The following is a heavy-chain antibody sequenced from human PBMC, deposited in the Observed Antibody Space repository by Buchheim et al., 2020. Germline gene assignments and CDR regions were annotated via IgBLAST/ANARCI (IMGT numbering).Heavy chain of an antibody. CDR2: IYYTGST. V-gene: IGHV4-59*01. D-gene: IGHD3-22*01. CDR3: ARGPMMNYYDSSGLFDY. Sequence: QVQLQESGPGLVKASETLSLTCTVSGGSISSYYWSWIRQPPGKGLEWIGYIYYTGSTSYNPSLRSRVTISVDTSKNQFSLKVSSVTAADTAVYYCARGPMMNYYDSSGLFDYWGQGT. CDR1: GGSISSYY. J-gene: IGHJ4*02.